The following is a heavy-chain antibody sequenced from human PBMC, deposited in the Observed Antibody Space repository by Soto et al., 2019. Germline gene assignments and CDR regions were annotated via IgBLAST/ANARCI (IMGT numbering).Heavy chain of an antibody. CDR2: VYYSGST. Sequence: PSETLSLSCTVSGGSVSSSSYYWGWVRQPPGKGLEWIGSVYYSGSTYYNPSLESRVTISVDKSKNQFSLKLMSLSAADTAVYYCGSLEGLATISYYFDNRGQGALVTVPS. CDR1: GGSVSSSSYY. J-gene: IGHJ4*02. CDR3: GSLEGLATISYYFDN. V-gene: IGHV4-39*01. D-gene: IGHD3-9*01.